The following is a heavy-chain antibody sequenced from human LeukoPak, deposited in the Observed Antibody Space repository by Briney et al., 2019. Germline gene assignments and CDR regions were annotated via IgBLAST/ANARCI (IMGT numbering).Heavy chain of an antibody. Sequence: SQTLSLTCTVSGGSINSGSYFWSWIRQPAGKGLEWIGRIYPSGSTNYNPSLKSRVSISVDLSKNQFSLKLSSVTAADTAVYYCSRGDYSYGFDWGQGTLVTVSS. CDR1: GGSINSGSYF. CDR3: SRGDYSYGFD. J-gene: IGHJ4*02. V-gene: IGHV4-61*02. D-gene: IGHD5-18*01. CDR2: IYPSGST.